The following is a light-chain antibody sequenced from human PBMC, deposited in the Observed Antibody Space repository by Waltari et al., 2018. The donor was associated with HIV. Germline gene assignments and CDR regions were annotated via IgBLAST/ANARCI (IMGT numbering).Light chain of an antibody. Sequence: EIVMTQSQATLSVSPGERATLSCRASQSVSSNLAWYQQKPGQAPRLLIYGASTRATGIQARFSGSGSGTEFTLTISSLQSEDFAVYYCQQYNNWPLYTFGQGTKLEIK. V-gene: IGKV3-15*01. J-gene: IGKJ2*01. CDR1: QSVSSN. CDR3: QQYNNWPLYT. CDR2: GAS.